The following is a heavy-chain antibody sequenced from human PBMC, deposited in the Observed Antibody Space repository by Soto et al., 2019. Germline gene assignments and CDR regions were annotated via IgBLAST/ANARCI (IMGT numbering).Heavy chain of an antibody. D-gene: IGHD1-26*01. CDR3: ARHGITGSYYDAFDI. J-gene: IGHJ3*02. CDR1: GYTITSYY. Sequence: ASVKVSCKASGYTITSYYMHWVRQAPGQGLEWMGIINPSLKSRVTLSVDTSKNQFALKLSSVTAAETAVYYCARHGITGSYYDAFDIWGQGTMVTVSS. V-gene: IGHV1-46*01. CDR2: INP.